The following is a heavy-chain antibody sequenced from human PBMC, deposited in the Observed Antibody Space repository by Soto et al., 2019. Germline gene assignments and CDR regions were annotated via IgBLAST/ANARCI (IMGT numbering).Heavy chain of an antibody. Sequence: QITLKESGPTLVKPTQTLTLTCTFSGFSLSTSGVGVGWIRQPPGKALEWLALIYWDDDKRYSPSLKSRLTITEDTSKNQVVLTMTNMDPVDTATYYCAHSSTYYDILPGYYPNDYFDYWGQGTLVTVSS. CDR2: IYWDDDK. CDR3: AHSSTYYDILPGYYPNDYFDY. J-gene: IGHJ4*02. V-gene: IGHV2-5*02. D-gene: IGHD3-9*01. CDR1: GFSLSTSGVG.